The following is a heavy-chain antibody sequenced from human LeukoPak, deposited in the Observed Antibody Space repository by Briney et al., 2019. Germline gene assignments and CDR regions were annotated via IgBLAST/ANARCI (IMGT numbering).Heavy chain of an antibody. CDR1: GFTVSSNY. Sequence: GGSLRLSCAASGFTVSSNYMSWVRQAPGKGLEWVSSTNSRGSGEYYADSVKGRFTISRDNAKNSLYLQMNSLRAEDTAVYYCAREGSIVPHQDLDSWGQGTLVTVSS. D-gene: IGHD2-8*01. J-gene: IGHJ4*02. CDR2: TNSRGSGE. V-gene: IGHV3-21*01. CDR3: AREGSIVPHQDLDS.